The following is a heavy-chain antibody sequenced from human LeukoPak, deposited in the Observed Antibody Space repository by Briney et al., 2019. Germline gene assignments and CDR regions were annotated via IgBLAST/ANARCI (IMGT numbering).Heavy chain of an antibody. V-gene: IGHV3-30-3*01. J-gene: IGHJ4*02. Sequence: GGSLRLSCAAPGFPFSSYAMHWVRQAPGKGLEWVAFISSDETNKYYADSVKDRFTISRDNSKNTLYLQMNSLRDEDAAVYYCDPHDSASQFWGQGTLVSVSS. CDR2: ISSDETNK. CDR3: DPHDSASQF. CDR1: GFPFSSYA. D-gene: IGHD6-6*01.